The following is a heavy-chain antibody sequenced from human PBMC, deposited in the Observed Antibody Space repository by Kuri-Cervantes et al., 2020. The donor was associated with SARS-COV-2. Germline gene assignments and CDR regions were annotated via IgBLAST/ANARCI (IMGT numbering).Heavy chain of an antibody. D-gene: IGHD4-11*01. CDR2: ISYDGSNK. Sequence: GESLKISCADSGFTFRNYAFHWVRQAPGKGLEWVAVISYDGSNKYYADSVKGRLTISGDNSKNTLYLQMSSLRADDTAVYYCAKLTRREDYNPFDFWGQGTLVTVSS. CDR3: AKLTRREDYNPFDF. V-gene: IGHV3-30-3*01. J-gene: IGHJ4*02. CDR1: GFTFRNYA.